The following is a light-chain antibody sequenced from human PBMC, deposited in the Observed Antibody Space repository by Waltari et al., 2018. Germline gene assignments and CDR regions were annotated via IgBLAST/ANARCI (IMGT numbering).Light chain of an antibody. V-gene: IGLV1-47*02. CDR1: SSNIGNNN. Sequence: QSVLTQPPSASGTPGQRVTISCSGSSSNIGNNNVFWYQQLPGTAPKLLIYNNNQRPSGVPARFPGSKSATSASLAISGLRSEDEADYYCAAWDADLSGVFGGGTRLTVL. J-gene: IGLJ3*02. CDR2: NNN. CDR3: AAWDADLSGV.